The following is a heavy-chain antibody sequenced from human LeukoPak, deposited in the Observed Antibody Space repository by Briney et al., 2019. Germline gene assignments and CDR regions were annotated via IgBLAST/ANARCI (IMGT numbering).Heavy chain of an antibody. CDR3: AISDMAAAGIDY. CDR1: GFTFSRYS. Sequence: GGSLRLSCAASGFTFSRYSMNWVRQAPGKGLEWVSSITSSSSYIYYADSVKGRFTISRDNAKNSLYLQMNSLRAEDTAVYYCAISDMAAAGIDYWGQGTLVTVSS. CDR2: ITSSSSYI. V-gene: IGHV3-21*01. J-gene: IGHJ4*02. D-gene: IGHD6-13*01.